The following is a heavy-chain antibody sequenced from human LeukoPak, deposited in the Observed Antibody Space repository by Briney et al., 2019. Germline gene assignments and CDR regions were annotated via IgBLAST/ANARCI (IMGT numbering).Heavy chain of an antibody. D-gene: IGHD4-23*01. CDR3: ARGARARWDYYYYYMDV. V-gene: IGHV1-18*01. CDR1: GYTSTSYG. CDR2: ISAYNCNT. J-gene: IGHJ6*03. Sequence: ASVKVSCKASGYTSTSYGISWVRQAPGQGLEWMGWISAYNCNTNKAQKLQGRVTMTTDTSTSTAYMELRSLRSDDTAVYYCARGARARWDYYYYYMDVWGKGTTVTVAS.